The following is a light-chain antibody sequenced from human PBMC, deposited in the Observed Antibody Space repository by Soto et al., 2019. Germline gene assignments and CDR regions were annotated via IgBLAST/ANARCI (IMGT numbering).Light chain of an antibody. CDR2: AAS. J-gene: IGKJ1*01. V-gene: IGKV1-39*01. CDR1: QSIGRF. CDR3: QQSYSTPPL. Sequence: DIQMTQSPSTLSASVGDRVTITCRASQSIGRFLAWYQQKPGKAPKLLIYAASSLQSGVPSRFSGSGSGTDFTLTISSLQPEDFATYYCQQSYSTPPLFGQGTKVDIK.